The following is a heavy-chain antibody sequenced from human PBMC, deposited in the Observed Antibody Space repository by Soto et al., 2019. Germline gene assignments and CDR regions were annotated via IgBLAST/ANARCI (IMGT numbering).Heavy chain of an antibody. CDR3: AREGYCSSTSCYADY. D-gene: IGHD2-2*01. CDR1: GFTFSSYG. V-gene: IGHV3-33*01. Sequence: QVQLVESGGGVVQPGRSLRLSCAASGFTFSSYGMHWVRQAPGKGLEWVAVIWYDGRNKYYADSVKGRFTISRDNSKNTLYLQMNSLRAEDTAVYYCAREGYCSSTSCYADYWGQGTLVTVSS. CDR2: IWYDGRNK. J-gene: IGHJ4*02.